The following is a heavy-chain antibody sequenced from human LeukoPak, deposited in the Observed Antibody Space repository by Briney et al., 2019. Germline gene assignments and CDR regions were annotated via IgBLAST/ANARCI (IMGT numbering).Heavy chain of an antibody. CDR2: TNQDGSDI. V-gene: IGHV3-7*01. CDR1: GVTFSSYW. CDR3: VTWSTPTH. J-gene: IGHJ4*02. Sequence: GGSLRLSCAASGVTFSSYWTRWIRRARGKGLEWVAHTNQDGSDIYYVDSVKARFTSSRDNAKNSLFLQINSLRADDTAVYYCVTWSTPTHWGQGTVVTVSS.